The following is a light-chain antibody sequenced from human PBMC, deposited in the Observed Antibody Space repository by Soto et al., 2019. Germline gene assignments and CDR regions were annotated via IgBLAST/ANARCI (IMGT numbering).Light chain of an antibody. CDR2: GNS. CDR3: QSYDSSPHVV. Sequence: QSVLTQPPSVSGAPGQRVTISCTGSSSNIGAGYDVHWYQQLPGTAPKLLIYGNSNQPSGVPDRFSGSKSGTSASLAITGLQAEDEADYYCQSYDSSPHVVFGGGTKVTVL. J-gene: IGLJ2*01. V-gene: IGLV1-40*01. CDR1: SSNIGAGYD.